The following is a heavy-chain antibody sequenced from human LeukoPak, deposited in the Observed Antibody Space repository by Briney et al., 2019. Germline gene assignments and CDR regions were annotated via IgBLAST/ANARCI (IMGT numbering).Heavy chain of an antibody. Sequence: PGGSLRLSCAAPGFTLRIFGVHWVRQAPGKGLEWVAFIRYGGSNEYYADSVKGRFTISRDDSKNTLYLEMNTLRTGDTAVYYCAKDERGTGTPIMRDWGQGTLVTVSS. D-gene: IGHD1-1*01. CDR2: IRYGGSNE. CDR1: GFTLRIFG. CDR3: AKDERGTGTPIMRD. V-gene: IGHV3-30*02. J-gene: IGHJ4*02.